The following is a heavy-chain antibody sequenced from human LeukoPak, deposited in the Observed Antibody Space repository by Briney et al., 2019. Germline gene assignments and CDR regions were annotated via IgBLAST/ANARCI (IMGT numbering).Heavy chain of an antibody. V-gene: IGHV4-59*01. CDR1: GGSIRIYY. Sequence: PSETLSLTCTVSGGSIRIYYWSWIRQPPGKGLEWIGYIYYSGSTNYNPSLKSRVTISVDTSKNQFSLKLSSVTAADTAVYYCARGFSNWFDPWGQGTLVTVSS. CDR2: IYYSGST. D-gene: IGHD3-3*01. CDR3: ARGFSNWFDP. J-gene: IGHJ5*02.